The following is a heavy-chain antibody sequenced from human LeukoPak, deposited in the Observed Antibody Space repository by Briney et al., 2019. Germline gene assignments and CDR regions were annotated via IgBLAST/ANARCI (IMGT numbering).Heavy chain of an antibody. CDR2: IKSKTDGGAT. CDR3: TTEAYYYDSGAIKYFDY. J-gene: IGHJ4*02. D-gene: IGHD3-22*01. Sequence: GGSLRLSCAASGFNFSNAWMSWVRQAPGKGLEWVGRIKSKTDGGATHYAASVKGRFTISRDDSKNTLYLQMNSLKTEDTAVYYCTTEAYYYDSGAIKYFDYWGQGTLVTVSS. CDR1: GFNFSNAW. V-gene: IGHV3-15*01.